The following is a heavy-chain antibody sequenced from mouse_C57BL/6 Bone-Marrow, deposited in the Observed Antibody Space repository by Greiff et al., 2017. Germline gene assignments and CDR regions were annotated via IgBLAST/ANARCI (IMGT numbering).Heavy chain of an antibody. CDR1: GFTFSSYG. Sequence: EVKLQESGGDLVKPGGSLKLSCAASGFTFSSYGMSWVRQTPDKRLEWVATISSGGSYTYYPDSVKGRFTISRDNAKNTLYLQRSSLKSEDTAMYYCARPIYYYGYFDYWGQGTTLTVSS. D-gene: IGHD1-1*01. J-gene: IGHJ2*01. V-gene: IGHV5-6*01. CDR2: ISSGGSYT. CDR3: ARPIYYYGYFDY.